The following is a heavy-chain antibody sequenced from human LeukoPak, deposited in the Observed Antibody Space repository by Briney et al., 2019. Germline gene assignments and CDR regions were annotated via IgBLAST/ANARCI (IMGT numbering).Heavy chain of an antibody. CDR3: VSSWCSGGSCYSGLYYYYGRDV. D-gene: IGHD2-15*01. CDR1: GGSISNYY. Sequence: LETLSLTRTVSGGSISNYYWSWIRQPPGKGLEGVGYIYFWGCTNYNPSLKSRVTISVDTSKNQFSLKLSSVTAADTAVYYCVSSWCSGGSCYSGLYYYYGRDVWGQGTTVTVAS. CDR2: IYFWGCT. J-gene: IGHJ6*02. V-gene: IGHV4-59*01.